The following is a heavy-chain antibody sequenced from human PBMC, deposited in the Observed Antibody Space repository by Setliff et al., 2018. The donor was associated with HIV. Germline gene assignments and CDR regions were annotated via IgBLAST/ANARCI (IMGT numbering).Heavy chain of an antibody. J-gene: IGHJ4*02. Sequence: PGGSLRLSCAASGFTFSSYWMHWVRQAPGRGLVWVSRINSDGSSTSYADSVTGRFTISRDNAKNMLYLQMNSLRAEDTAVYYCAREGFSPGSCDLDCWGQGTLVTVSS. V-gene: IGHV3-74*01. CDR2: INSDGSST. CDR3: AREGFSPGSCDLDC. CDR1: GFTFSSYW.